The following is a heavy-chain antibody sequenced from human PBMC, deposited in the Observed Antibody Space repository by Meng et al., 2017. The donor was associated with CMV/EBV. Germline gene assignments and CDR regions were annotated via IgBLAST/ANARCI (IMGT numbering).Heavy chain of an antibody. CDR3: ARDNRRGGVDY. V-gene: IGHV4-30-4*08. D-gene: IGHD3-3*01. CDR2: IYYSGST. CDR1: GCSISSGDYY. Sequence: PGLVEPSQTLSLTCTVSGCSISSGDYYWSWIRQPPGKGLEWIGYIYYSGSTYYNPSLKSRVTISVDTSKNQFSLKLSSVTAADTAVYYCARDNRRGGVDYWGQGTLVTVSS. J-gene: IGHJ4*02.